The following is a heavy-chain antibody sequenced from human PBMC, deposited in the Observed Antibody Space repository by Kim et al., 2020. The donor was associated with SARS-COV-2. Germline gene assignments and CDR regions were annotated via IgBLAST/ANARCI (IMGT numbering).Heavy chain of an antibody. Sequence: SETLSLTCTVSGGSISSYYWSWIRQPPGKGLEWIGYIYYSGSTNYNPSLKSRVTISVDTSKNQFSLKLSSVTAADTAVYYGGRRKLGSGCFDYGGKGTL. J-gene: IGHJ4*02. V-gene: IGHV4-59*01. D-gene: IGHD6-19*01. CDR1: GGSISSYY. CDR3: GRRKLGSGCFDY. CDR2: IYYSGST.